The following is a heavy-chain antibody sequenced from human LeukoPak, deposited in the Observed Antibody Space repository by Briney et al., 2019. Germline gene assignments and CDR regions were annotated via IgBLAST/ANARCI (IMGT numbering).Heavy chain of an antibody. CDR1: GGSVSSGSYY. J-gene: IGHJ6*02. CDR3: ASGYSSSWYYLAYYYYGMDV. CDR2: IYYSGST. D-gene: IGHD6-13*01. V-gene: IGHV4-61*01. Sequence: PSETLSLTCTVSGGSVSSGSYYWSWIRQPPGTGLEWIGNIYYSGSTNYNPSLKSRVTISVDTSKNQFSLKLSSVTAADTAVYYCASGYSSSWYYLAYYYYGMDVWGQGTTVTVSS.